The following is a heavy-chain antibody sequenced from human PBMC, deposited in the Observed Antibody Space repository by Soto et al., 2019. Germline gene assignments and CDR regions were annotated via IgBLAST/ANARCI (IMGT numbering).Heavy chain of an antibody. CDR3: ARSYGDDYYFGLDV. Sequence: PGESLKISCATSGFTFSGCVMHWVRQASGKGLEWVGHIRNKANNYAAAYAGSLKGRFTISRDDSKNTAYLQMDTLKTEDTAVYYCARSYGDDYYFGLDVWGQGTTVTVSS. V-gene: IGHV3-73*01. CDR2: IRNKANNYAA. D-gene: IGHD4-17*01. J-gene: IGHJ6*02. CDR1: GFTFSGCV.